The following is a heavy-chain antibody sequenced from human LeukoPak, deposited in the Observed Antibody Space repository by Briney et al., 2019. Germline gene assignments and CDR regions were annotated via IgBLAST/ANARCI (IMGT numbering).Heavy chain of an antibody. Sequence: ASVKVSCKTSGYSFTNYGITWVRQAPGQGLEWMGWINPNSGGTNYAQKFQGRVTMTRDTSISTAYMELSRLRSDDTAVYYCARVPRYYGSGSYYNPYLDYWGQGTLVTVSS. CDR3: ARVPRYYGSGSYYNPYLDY. CDR1: GYSFTNYG. CDR2: INPNSGGT. V-gene: IGHV1-2*02. D-gene: IGHD3-10*01. J-gene: IGHJ4*02.